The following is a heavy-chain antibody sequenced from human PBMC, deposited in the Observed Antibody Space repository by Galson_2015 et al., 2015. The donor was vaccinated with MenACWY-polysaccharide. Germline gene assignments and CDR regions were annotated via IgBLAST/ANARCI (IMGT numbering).Heavy chain of an antibody. V-gene: IGHV1-69*04. Sequence: SVKDSCKASGGTFSNSGFYAISWVRQAPGQGLEWMGRIIPSLGKPNYAEKFQGRVAITADKSTSTAYVELSSLRSEDTAVYYCARSYCSGTSCDGMDVGAQGTTVTGSS. CDR2: IIPSLGKP. D-gene: IGHD2-2*01. CDR3: ARSYCSGTSCDGMDV. J-gene: IGHJ6*02. CDR1: GGTFSNSGFYA.